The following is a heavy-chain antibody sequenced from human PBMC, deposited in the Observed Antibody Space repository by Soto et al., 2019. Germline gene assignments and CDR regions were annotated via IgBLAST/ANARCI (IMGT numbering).Heavy chain of an antibody. CDR3: ARDESQIAAAGTYYYYGMDV. CDR2: IWYDGSNK. D-gene: IGHD6-13*01. V-gene: IGHV3-33*01. Sequence: WGSVRLSCAASGFTFSSYGMHWVRQAPGKGLEWVAVIWYDGSNKYYADSVKGRFTISRDNSKNTLYLQMNSLRAEDTAVYYCARDESQIAAAGTYYYYGMDVWGQGTTVTVSS. J-gene: IGHJ6*02. CDR1: GFTFSSYG.